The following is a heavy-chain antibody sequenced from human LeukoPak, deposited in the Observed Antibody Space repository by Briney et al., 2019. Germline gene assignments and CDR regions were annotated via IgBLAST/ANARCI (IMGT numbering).Heavy chain of an antibody. Sequence: GGSLRLSCAASGFTFSNAWMSWVRQAPGKGLEWVAFISYDGTNKYCADSVKGRFTISRDNSKNTLYLQMNSLRAEDTALYYCAREILTGYAFDIWGQGTMVTVSS. CDR1: GFTFSNAW. CDR2: ISYDGTNK. J-gene: IGHJ3*02. V-gene: IGHV3-30-3*01. CDR3: AREILTGYAFDI. D-gene: IGHD7-27*01.